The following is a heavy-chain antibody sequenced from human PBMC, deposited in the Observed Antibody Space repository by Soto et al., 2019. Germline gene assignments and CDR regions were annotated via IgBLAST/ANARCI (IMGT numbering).Heavy chain of an antibody. Sequence: EVQLVESGGGLVQPGGSLRLSCAASGFTFSSYSMNWVRQAPGKGLEWVSYISSSSSTIYYADSVKGRFTISRDNATNSLYLQMNSLRDEDTAVYYCARAQYYYDSSGYYFYWGQGTLVTVSS. CDR2: ISSSSSTI. CDR3: ARAQYYYDSSGYYFY. J-gene: IGHJ4*02. CDR1: GFTFSSYS. V-gene: IGHV3-48*02. D-gene: IGHD3-22*01.